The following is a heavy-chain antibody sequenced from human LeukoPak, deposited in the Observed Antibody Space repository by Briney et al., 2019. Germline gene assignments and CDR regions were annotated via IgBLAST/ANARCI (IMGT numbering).Heavy chain of an antibody. V-gene: IGHV4-39*07. Sequence: SETLSLTCTVSGGSISSSSYYWGWIRQPPGKGLEWIGSIYYSGSTYYNPSLKSRVTISVDTSKNQFSLKLSSVTAADTAVYYCAPSDILTGEDYWGQGTLVTVSS. CDR1: GGSISSSSYY. D-gene: IGHD3-9*01. CDR2: IYYSGST. J-gene: IGHJ4*02. CDR3: APSDILTGEDY.